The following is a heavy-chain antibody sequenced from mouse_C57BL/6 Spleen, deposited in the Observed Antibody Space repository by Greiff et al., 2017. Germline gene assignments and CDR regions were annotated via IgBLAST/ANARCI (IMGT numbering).Heavy chain of an antibody. CDR3: ARDDDYPYYAMDY. CDR1: GISITTGNYR. CDR2: IYYSGTI. V-gene: IGHV3-5*01. D-gene: IGHD2-4*01. J-gene: IGHJ4*01. Sequence: VQLKQSGPGLVKPSQTVFLTCTVTGISITTGNYRWSWIRQFPGNKLEWIGYIYYSGTITYNPSLTSRTTITRDTPKNQFFLEMNSLTAEDTATYYCARDDDYPYYAMDYWGQGTSVTVSS.